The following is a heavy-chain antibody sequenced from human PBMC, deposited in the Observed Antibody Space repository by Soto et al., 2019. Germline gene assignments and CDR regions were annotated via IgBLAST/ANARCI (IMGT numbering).Heavy chain of an antibody. V-gene: IGHV3-9*01. J-gene: IGHJ6*03. Sequence: GGSLRLSCAASGFTFDDYAMHWVRQAPGKGLEWVSGISWNSGSIGYADSVKGRFTISRDNAKNSLYLQMNSLRAEDTALYYCAKTGGSGSYYTLYYMDVWGKGTTVTVSS. CDR1: GFTFDDYA. D-gene: IGHD3-10*01. CDR3: AKTGGSGSYYTLYYMDV. CDR2: ISWNSGSI.